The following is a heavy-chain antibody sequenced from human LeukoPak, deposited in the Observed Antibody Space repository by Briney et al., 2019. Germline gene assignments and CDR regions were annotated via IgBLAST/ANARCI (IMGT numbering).Heavy chain of an antibody. CDR3: ATERQQYFDY. CDR1: GFTFDDYT. Sequence: GGSLRLSCAASGFTFDDYTMHWVRQAPGKGLEWVSLITRDGGSTFYADSVKGRFTISRDNGKNSLYLQMNSLRTEDTALYYCATERQQYFDYWGQGTLVTVSS. J-gene: IGHJ4*02. CDR2: ITRDGGST. V-gene: IGHV3-43*01.